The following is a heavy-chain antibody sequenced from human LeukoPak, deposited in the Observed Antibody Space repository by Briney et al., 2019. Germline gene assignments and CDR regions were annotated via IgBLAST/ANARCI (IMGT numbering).Heavy chain of an antibody. CDR3: ASTPLIHYYDSSGYYLFDY. J-gene: IGHJ4*02. CDR2: IIPILGIA. V-gene: IGHV1-69*04. D-gene: IGHD3-22*01. Sequence: ASVKVSCKASVGTFSSYAISWVRQAPGQGLEWMGRIIPILGIANYAQKFQGRVTITADKSTSTAYMELSSLRSEDTAVYYCASTPLIHYYDSSGYYLFDYWGQGTLVTVSS. CDR1: VGTFSSYA.